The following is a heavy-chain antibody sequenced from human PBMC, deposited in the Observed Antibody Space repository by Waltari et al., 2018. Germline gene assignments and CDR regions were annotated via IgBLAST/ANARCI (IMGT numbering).Heavy chain of an antibody. CDR2: ISSSGSTR. Sequence: EVQLVESGGGLVQPGGSLRLSCAASGFTFSSYEMNWVRQAPGKWLEWVSYISSSGSTRYYADSVKGRCTISRDNAKNSRYLQMNSLRAEDTAVYYCAPSESTPLTMIVVEPFDYWGQGTLVTVSS. V-gene: IGHV3-48*03. D-gene: IGHD3-22*01. J-gene: IGHJ4*02. CDR1: GFTFSSYE. CDR3: APSESTPLTMIVVEPFDY.